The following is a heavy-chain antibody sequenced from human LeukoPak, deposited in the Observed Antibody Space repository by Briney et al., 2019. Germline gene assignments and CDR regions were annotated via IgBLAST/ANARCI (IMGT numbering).Heavy chain of an antibody. CDR1: GFTFRSYG. V-gene: IGHV3-33*03. CDR2: IWYDGTNK. CDR3: AKEHGDYESRAFDI. J-gene: IGHJ3*02. Sequence: GKSLRLSCAASGFTFRSYGMHWVRQAPGKGLEWVALIWYDGTNKYYADSVKGRFTISRDNSKNTLYLQMNSLRAEDTAVYYCAKEHGDYESRAFDIWGQGTMVTVSS. D-gene: IGHD4-17*01.